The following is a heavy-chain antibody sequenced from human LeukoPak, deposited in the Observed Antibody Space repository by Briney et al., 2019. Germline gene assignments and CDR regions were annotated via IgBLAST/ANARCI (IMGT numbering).Heavy chain of an antibody. J-gene: IGHJ4*02. CDR2: IRSKSYGGTA. Sequence: GGSLRLSCRTSGFTFGDYALSWFRQAPGKGLEWVGFIRSKSYGGTAEYAASVKDRFTISGDDSTRIAYLQMKSLKTEDTGVYYCARGGHRQKGFWGQGTLVTVSS. V-gene: IGHV3-49*03. CDR3: ARGGHRQKGF. CDR1: GFTFGDYA.